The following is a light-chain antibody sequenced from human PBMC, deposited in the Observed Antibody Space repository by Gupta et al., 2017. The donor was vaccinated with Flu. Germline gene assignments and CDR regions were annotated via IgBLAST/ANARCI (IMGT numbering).Light chain of an antibody. CDR1: QSISSW. CDR3: QQYNSYPLT. V-gene: IGKV1-5*03. J-gene: IGKJ4*01. CDR2: KAS. Sequence: DIQMTQTPSTLSASVGDRVTITCRASQSISSWLAWYQQKPEKAPKLLFYKASRLESGVPSRFSGSGSGTEFTLTISSLQPDDFATYYCQQYNSYPLTFGGGTKVEIK.